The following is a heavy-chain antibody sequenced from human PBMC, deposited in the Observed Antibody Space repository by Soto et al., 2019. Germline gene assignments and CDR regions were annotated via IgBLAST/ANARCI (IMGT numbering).Heavy chain of an antibody. CDR1: GGTFSSYA. J-gene: IGHJ6*02. CDR2: IIPIFGTA. V-gene: IGHV1-69*06. D-gene: IGHD2-15*01. Sequence: QVQLVQSGAEVKKPGSSVKVSCKASGGTFSSYAISWVRQAPGQGLEWMGGIIPIFGTANYAQKFQGRVTITADKSTSKAYMELSSLRSEDTAVYYCARVSGYCSGGSCYSRFSYYYYYGMDVWGQGTTVTVSS. CDR3: ARVSGYCSGGSCYSRFSYYYYYGMDV.